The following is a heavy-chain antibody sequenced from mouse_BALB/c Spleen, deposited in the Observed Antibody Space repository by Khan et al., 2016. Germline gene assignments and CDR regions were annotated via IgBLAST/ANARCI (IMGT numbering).Heavy chain of an antibody. Sequence: QVQLKQSGTELPRPGASVKLSCKASGCTFTDYYLHWVKQRTGQGLEWIGEIFPGSGSTYYNEKFKGKASLTADTSSSTAYMQLSRLTSEYSGVYFCARAYYGYFAMDYWGHGASVTVSS. CDR2: IFPGSGST. J-gene: IGHJ4*01. CDR1: GCTFTDYY. V-gene: IGHV1-77*01. D-gene: IGHD1-2*01. CDR3: ARAYYGYFAMDY.